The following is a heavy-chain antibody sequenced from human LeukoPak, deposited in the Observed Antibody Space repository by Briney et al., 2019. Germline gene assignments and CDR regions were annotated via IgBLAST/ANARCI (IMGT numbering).Heavy chain of an antibody. D-gene: IGHD4-17*01. CDR1: GVSFNNYY. CDR3: TRMTTGHDY. CDR2: INHSGYT. J-gene: IGHJ4*02. Sequence: SETLSLTCAVSGVSFNNYYWSWVRQTPGKGLEWIGEINHSGYTNDSPSLKSRVTLSIDTSRKQFSLNLRSVTVADTGIYYCTRMTTGHDYRGQGTLVTVSS. V-gene: IGHV4-34*01.